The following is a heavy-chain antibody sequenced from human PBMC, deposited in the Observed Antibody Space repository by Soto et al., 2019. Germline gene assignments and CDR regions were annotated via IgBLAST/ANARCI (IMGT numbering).Heavy chain of an antibody. V-gene: IGHV4-39*01. J-gene: IGHJ4*02. CDR1: GGSISSSSYY. CDR2: IYYSGST. Sequence: SETLSLTCTVSGGSISSSSYYWGWIRQPPGKGLEWIGSIYYSGSTYYNPSLKSRVTISVDTSKNQFSLKLSSVTAADTAVYYCARGSLTIFGVVICDYWGKGTLVTVSS. CDR3: ARGSLTIFGVVICDY. D-gene: IGHD3-3*01.